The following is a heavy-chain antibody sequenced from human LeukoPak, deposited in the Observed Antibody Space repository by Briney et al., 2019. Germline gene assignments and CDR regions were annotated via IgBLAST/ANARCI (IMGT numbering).Heavy chain of an antibody. V-gene: IGHV3-30*02. CDR1: GFTFSSYG. Sequence: GGSLRLSCAASGFTFSSYGRHWVRQAPGKGLEWVAFIRYDGSNKYYADSVKGRFTISRDNSKNTLYLQMNSLKTEDTAVYYCTTDPGTVTMVRGATFDPWGQGTLVTVSS. CDR3: TTDPGTVTMVRGATFDP. J-gene: IGHJ5*02. D-gene: IGHD3-10*01. CDR2: IRYDGSNK.